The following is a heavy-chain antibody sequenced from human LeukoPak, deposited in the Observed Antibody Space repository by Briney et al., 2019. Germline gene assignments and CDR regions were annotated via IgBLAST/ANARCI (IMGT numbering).Heavy chain of an antibody. Sequence: PSETLSLTCSVSGGSLSSSSYCWAWIRQPPGKGLEWIGSIYSSGNPIYNASLKSRIAISVDTSQNKFSLRLNYVTAADTAVYYCVADPINFDFWGQGALVTVSS. V-gene: IGHV4-39*07. CDR3: VADPINFDF. J-gene: IGHJ4*02. CDR1: GGSLSSSSYC. CDR2: IYSSGNP.